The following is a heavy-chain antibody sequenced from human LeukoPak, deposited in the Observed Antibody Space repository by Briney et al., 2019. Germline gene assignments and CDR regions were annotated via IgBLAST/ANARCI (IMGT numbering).Heavy chain of an antibody. V-gene: IGHV5-51*01. Sequence: RRGESLKISCKHSEYSFPTYCIGWVRQMPGKGLEWMGIIYPDDSDTRYSPSFQGQVTISADKSISTAYLQWSSLKASDTAMYYCAIGRGGQQLGDYWGQGTLVTVSS. CDR2: IYPDDSDT. CDR3: AIGRGGQQLGDY. CDR1: EYSFPTYC. J-gene: IGHJ4*02. D-gene: IGHD6-13*01.